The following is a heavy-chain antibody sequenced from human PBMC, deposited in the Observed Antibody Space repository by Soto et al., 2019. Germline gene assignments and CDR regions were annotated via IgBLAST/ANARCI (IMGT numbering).Heavy chain of an antibody. Sequence: QVQLVQSGAEVKKPGSSVKVSCKASGGTFSSYAISWVRQAPGQGLEWMGGIIPIFGTANYAQKFQGRVTITADESTSTAYMELSSLRSEDTAVYYCARGRVSGGRYYFDYWGQGTLVTVSS. CDR2: IIPIFGTA. V-gene: IGHV1-69*12. D-gene: IGHD6-19*01. CDR3: ARGRVSGGRYYFDY. CDR1: GGTFSSYA. J-gene: IGHJ4*02.